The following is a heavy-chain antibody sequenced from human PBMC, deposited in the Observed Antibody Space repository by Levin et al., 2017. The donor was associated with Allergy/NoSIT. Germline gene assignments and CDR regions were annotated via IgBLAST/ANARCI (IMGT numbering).Heavy chain of an antibody. Sequence: PGESLKISCATSGLTFSEYAMHWVRQAPGKGLEWVAAISSDGSNKYYADSVQGRFTISRDNSKNTLYIQMNSLRLEDTAVYYCTKDRYCPSPRCPTDYWGQGTLVTVSS. CDR1: GLTFSEYA. D-gene: IGHD2-2*01. CDR3: TKDRYCPSPRCPTDY. V-gene: IGHV3-30*18. CDR2: ISSDGSNK. J-gene: IGHJ4*02.